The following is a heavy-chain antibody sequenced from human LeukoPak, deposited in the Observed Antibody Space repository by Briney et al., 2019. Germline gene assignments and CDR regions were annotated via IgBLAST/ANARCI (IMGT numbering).Heavy chain of an antibody. CDR1: GYTFTSYA. J-gene: IGHJ4*02. V-gene: IGHV1-3*01. D-gene: IGHD1-26*01. Sequence: ASVKVSCKASGYTFTSYAMHWVRQAPGQRLEWMGWINAGNGNTKYSQKFQGRFTITRNSSISTAYMELSSLRSEDTAVYYCAREGNRSSDSSASYPLDYWGQGTLVTVSS. CDR3: AREGNRSSDSSASYPLDY. CDR2: INAGNGNT.